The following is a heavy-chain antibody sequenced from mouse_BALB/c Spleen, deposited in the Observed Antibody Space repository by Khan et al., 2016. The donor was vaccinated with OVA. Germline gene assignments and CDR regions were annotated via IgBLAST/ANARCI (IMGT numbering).Heavy chain of an antibody. V-gene: IGHV5-9-3*01. CDR3: ARHNYGPFAY. CDR2: INSGGDYI. Sequence: EVQLLETGGDLVKPGGSLKLSCSASGFTFSTYAMSWVRQTPEKRLEWVATINSGGDYIYYPDSVKGRFTISRDNAKNTLSLQMSSLRSEDTAMFYCARHNYGPFAYWGQGTLVSVSA. J-gene: IGHJ3*01. CDR1: GFTFSTYA. D-gene: IGHD1-1*01.